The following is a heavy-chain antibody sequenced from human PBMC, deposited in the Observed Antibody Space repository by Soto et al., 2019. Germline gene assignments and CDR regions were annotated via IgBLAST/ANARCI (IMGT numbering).Heavy chain of an antibody. V-gene: IGHV1-18*01. CDR1: GYTFTSDG. Sequence: ASVKVSCKASGYTFTSDGISWVRQAPGQGLEWMGWISAYNGNTNYAQRLQGRVTMTTDTSTSTAYMELRSLRSDDTAVYYCAREYCSSTSCYAGHYYYYMDVWGKGTTVTVSS. CDR3: AREYCSSTSCYAGHYYYYMDV. CDR2: ISAYNGNT. D-gene: IGHD2-2*01. J-gene: IGHJ6*03.